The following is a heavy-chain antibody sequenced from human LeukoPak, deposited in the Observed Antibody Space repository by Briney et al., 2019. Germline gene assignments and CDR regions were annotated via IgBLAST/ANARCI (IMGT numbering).Heavy chain of an antibody. V-gene: IGHV4-61*02. J-gene: IGHJ3*02. CDR1: GGSISRGSYH. Sequence: SETLSLTCTVSGGSISRGSYHWSWIRQPAGKGLEWIGRFYTSGTPDYNPSLKSRVTISVDTSRNQFSLKLSSVTAADTAVYFCARERAGWIHALDIWGQGTIVTVSS. CDR3: ARERAGWIHALDI. CDR2: FYTSGTP. D-gene: IGHD5-18*01.